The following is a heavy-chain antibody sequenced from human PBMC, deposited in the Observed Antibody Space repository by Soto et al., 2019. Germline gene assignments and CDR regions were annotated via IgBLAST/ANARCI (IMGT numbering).Heavy chain of an antibody. J-gene: IGHJ4*02. CDR1: GFTLSDHY. CDR3: GRPSYIDGVFHPFHY. D-gene: IGHD2-8*01. CDR2: ARNKANSYTT. V-gene: IGHV3-72*01. Sequence: EVQLVASGGGLVQPGGSLTLSCEASGFTLSDHYVDWARQAPGKGLEWVGRARNKANSYTTEYAASVRGRFTISRDDSKNSVYLQMNSLKTEDTAVYYCGRPSYIDGVFHPFHYWGQGTLVTVSS.